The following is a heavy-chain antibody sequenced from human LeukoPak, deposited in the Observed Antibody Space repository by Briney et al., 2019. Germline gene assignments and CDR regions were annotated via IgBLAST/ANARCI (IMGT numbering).Heavy chain of an antibody. CDR1: GFTFSSYW. CDR3: ARDIYELGDWFDP. CDR2: IKQDGSEK. Sequence: GGSLRLSCAASGFTFSSYWMSWVRQARGKGLEWVANIKQDGSEKYYVDSVKGRFTISRDNAKNSLYLQMNSLRAEDTAVYYCARDIYELGDWFDPWGQGTLVTVSS. D-gene: IGHD1-7*01. V-gene: IGHV3-7*01. J-gene: IGHJ5*02.